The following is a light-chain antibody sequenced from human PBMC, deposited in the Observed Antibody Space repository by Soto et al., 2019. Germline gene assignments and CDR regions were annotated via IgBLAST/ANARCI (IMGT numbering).Light chain of an antibody. V-gene: IGKV3-15*01. CDR2: GAS. Sequence: EIVMTQSPATLSLSPGERATLSCRASESFSNNLAWYQQKAGQAPRLLIYGASTRATGIPARFSGSGSGTEFTLTISSLQSEDFEVYYCQQYSIWRTFGQGTKVDIK. J-gene: IGKJ1*01. CDR3: QQYSIWRT. CDR1: ESFSNN.